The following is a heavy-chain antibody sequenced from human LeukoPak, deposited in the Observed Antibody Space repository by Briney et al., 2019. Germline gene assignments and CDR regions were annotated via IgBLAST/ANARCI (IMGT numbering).Heavy chain of an antibody. J-gene: IGHJ4*02. D-gene: IGHD2-15*01. V-gene: IGHV4-34*01. CDR1: GGSFSGYY. CDR3: ARSSRIVVVVAAAPYFDY. Sequence: SETLSLTCAVYGGSFSGYYWSWIRRPPGKGLEWIGEINHSGSTNYNPSLKSRVTISVDTPKNQFSLKLSSVTAADTAVYYCARSSRIVVVVAAAPYFDYWGQGTLVTVSS. CDR2: INHSGST.